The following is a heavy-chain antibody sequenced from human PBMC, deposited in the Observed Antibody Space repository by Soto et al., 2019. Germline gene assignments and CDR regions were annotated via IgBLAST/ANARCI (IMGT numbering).Heavy chain of an antibody. CDR3: ARDCSLGNRWCRWFDP. CDR1: GFTLSSYA. V-gene: IGHV3-48*01. D-gene: IGHD2-8*02. J-gene: IGHJ5*02. CDR2: IRNNSSNK. Sequence: GGSLRLSCAASGFTLSSYAMHWVRQAPGKGLEWVSDIRNNSSNKQYAGSVKGRFTISRDNAKNTLYLQMNSLRADDTAVYYWARDCSLGNRWCRWFDPWGQGTLVTVSS.